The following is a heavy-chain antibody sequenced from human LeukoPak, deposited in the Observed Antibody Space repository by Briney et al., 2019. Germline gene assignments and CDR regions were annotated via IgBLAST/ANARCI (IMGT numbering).Heavy chain of an antibody. D-gene: IGHD5-18*01. CDR3: ATQTAASWYYYMDV. V-gene: IGHV4-39*01. CDR1: GGSITSSNYY. CDR2: IYYSRAT. Sequence: SSETLSLTCTVSGGSITSSNYYWGWIRQPPGKGLEWIETIYYSRATHYTPSLKSRVTVSVDTSKNQFSLTVRSVSAADTAVYYCATQTAASWYYYMDVWGKGSTVTVSS. J-gene: IGHJ6*03.